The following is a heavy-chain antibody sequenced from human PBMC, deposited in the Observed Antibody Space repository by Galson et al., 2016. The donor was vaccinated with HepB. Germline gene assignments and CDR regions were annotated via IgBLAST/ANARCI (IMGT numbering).Heavy chain of an antibody. CDR1: GNSIRNYY. CDR2: IYSSGST. D-gene: IGHD1-26*01. V-gene: IGHV4-59*01. Sequence: SLTCTVSGNSIRNYYWTWIRQPPGKGLEWIGYIYSSGSTYYNPSLKSRVTISVDTSKNQFSLRLSSVTAADTAVYYCARAFLGATTKCNFDYWGQGTLVTVSS. J-gene: IGHJ4*02. CDR3: ARAFLGATTKCNFDY.